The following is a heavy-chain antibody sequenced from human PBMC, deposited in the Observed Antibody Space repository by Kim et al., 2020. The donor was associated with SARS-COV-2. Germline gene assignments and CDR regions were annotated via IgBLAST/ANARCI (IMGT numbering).Heavy chain of an antibody. V-gene: IGHV3-30*04. Sequence: GGSLRLSCAASGFTFSSYAMHWVRQAPGKGLEWVAVISYDGSNKYYADSVKGRFTISRDNSKNTLYLQMNSLRAEDTAVYYCARSITMVRGAYNWFDPWGQGTLVTVSS. CDR2: ISYDGSNK. D-gene: IGHD3-10*01. CDR3: ARSITMVRGAYNWFDP. J-gene: IGHJ5*02. CDR1: GFTFSSYA.